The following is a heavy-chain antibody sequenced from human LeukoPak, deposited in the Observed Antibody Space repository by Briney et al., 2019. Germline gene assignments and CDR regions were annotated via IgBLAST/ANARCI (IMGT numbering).Heavy chain of an antibody. V-gene: IGHV3-23*01. CDR3: AKGPLIAVAGTTWDY. Sequence: GGSLRLSCAASGFTFSSYAMSWVRQTPGKGLEWVSALSGSGGNTYYADSVKGRFTISRDNSKNTLYLQMNSLRDEDTAVYYCAKGPLIAVAGTTWDYWGQGTLVTVSS. CDR2: LSGSGGNT. J-gene: IGHJ4*02. D-gene: IGHD6-19*01. CDR1: GFTFSSYA.